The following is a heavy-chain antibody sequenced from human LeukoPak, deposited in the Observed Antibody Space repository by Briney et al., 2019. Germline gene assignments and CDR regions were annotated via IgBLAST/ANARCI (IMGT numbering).Heavy chain of an antibody. Sequence: GGSLRLPCAASGFTFSSYWMHWVRQAPGKGLVWVSRIKSDGSTTTYADSVKGRFTISRDNAKNTLYLQMNSLRAEDTAVYYCARVVDTHFDYWGQGTLVTVSS. D-gene: IGHD5-18*01. CDR2: IKSDGSTT. CDR1: GFTFSSYW. CDR3: ARVVDTHFDY. J-gene: IGHJ4*02. V-gene: IGHV3-74*01.